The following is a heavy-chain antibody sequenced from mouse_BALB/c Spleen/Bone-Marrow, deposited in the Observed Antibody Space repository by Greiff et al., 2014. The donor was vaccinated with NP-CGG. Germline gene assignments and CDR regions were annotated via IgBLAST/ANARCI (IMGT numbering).Heavy chain of an antibody. J-gene: IGHJ2*01. CDR1: GFTFSSYA. V-gene: IGHV5-6-5*01. D-gene: IGHD2-4*01. CDR2: ISSGGST. Sequence: EVQLVESGGGLVKPGGSLKLSCAASGFTFSSYAMSWVRQTPEKRLEWVASISSGGSTYYPDSVKGRFTIFRDNARNILYLQMSSLRSEGTAMYYCARDDYDDQYYFDYWGQGTTLTISS. CDR3: ARDDYDDQYYFDY.